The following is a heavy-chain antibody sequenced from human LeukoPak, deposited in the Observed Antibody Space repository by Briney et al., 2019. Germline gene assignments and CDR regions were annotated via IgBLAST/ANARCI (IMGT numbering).Heavy chain of an antibody. Sequence: PSETLSLTCTVSGGSISSYYWSWIRQPPGKGLEWIGYIYYSGSTNYNPSLKSRVTISVDTFKNQFSLKLSSVTAADTAVYYCASGTYYDFWSGYGFDYWGQGTLVTVSS. J-gene: IGHJ4*02. CDR1: GGSISSYY. D-gene: IGHD3-3*01. CDR3: ASGTYYDFWSGYGFDY. CDR2: IYYSGST. V-gene: IGHV4-59*01.